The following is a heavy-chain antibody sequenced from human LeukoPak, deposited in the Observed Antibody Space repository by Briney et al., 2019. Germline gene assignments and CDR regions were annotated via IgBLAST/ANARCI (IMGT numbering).Heavy chain of an antibody. CDR1: GGSVSSGSYY. J-gene: IGHJ5*02. CDR3: ATGITVTTGGFDP. CDR2: IYYSGST. V-gene: IGHV4-61*01. D-gene: IGHD4-17*01. Sequence: SEALSLTCTVSGGSVSSGSYYWSWIRQPPGKGLEWIGYIYYSGSTNYNPSLKSRVTISVDTSKDQFSLKLSSVTAADTAVYYCATGITVTTGGFDPWGQGTLVTVSS.